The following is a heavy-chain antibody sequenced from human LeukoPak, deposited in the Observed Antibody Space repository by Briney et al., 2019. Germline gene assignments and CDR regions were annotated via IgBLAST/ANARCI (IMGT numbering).Heavy chain of an antibody. D-gene: IGHD4-23*01. V-gene: IGHV3-74*03. J-gene: IGHJ4*02. CDR1: GFTFSTYW. CDR2: IKSDGSSI. Sequence: GGSLRLACAASGFTFSTYWMHWVRQAPGKGLVWVSRIKSDGSSIMSADSVRGRFTISRDNAKNTLYLQMNSLRAEDTAVYYCARDLDYGGRSNFDHWGQGTLVTVSS. CDR3: ARDLDYGGRSNFDH.